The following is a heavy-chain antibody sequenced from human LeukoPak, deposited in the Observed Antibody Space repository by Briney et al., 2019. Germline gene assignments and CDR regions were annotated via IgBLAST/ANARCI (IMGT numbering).Heavy chain of an antibody. J-gene: IGHJ4*02. CDR1: VYSSTSYY. CDR2: INPSSGGT. Sequence: ASVNVSCKPSVYSSTSYYIHWVRQAPGHALEWMGWINPSSGGTEYAQKFQGRGTMTGDTSISTAYMELSRLRSDDTAVYYCARDRGSSWYVDYWGQGTLVTVSS. CDR3: ARDRGSSWYVDY. D-gene: IGHD6-13*01. V-gene: IGHV1-2*02.